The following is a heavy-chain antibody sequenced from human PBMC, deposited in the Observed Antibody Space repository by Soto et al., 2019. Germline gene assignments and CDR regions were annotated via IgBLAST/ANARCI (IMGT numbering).Heavy chain of an antibody. CDR2: ISGSGDST. J-gene: IGHJ4*02. CDR1: GFTFSNYA. D-gene: IGHD6-19*01. CDR3: EKRPSGGYLDS. V-gene: IGHV3-23*01. Sequence: EVQLLESGGNLVQPGGSLRLSCAASGFTFSNYAMSWVRQAPGKGLEWVSVISGSGDSTYYADSVKGRFTISRDNSMNLLYLHMNSLRGGDTAVYYCEKRPSGGYLDSWGQGTLVTVSS.